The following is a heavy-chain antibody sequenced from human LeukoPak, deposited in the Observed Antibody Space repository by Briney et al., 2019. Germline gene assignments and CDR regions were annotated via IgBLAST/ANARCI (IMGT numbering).Heavy chain of an antibody. CDR3: ARDLSDILSL. Sequence: GGSLRLSCAASGFTFSSYEMNWVRQAPGKGLEWVSYISSSGSTIYYADSVKGRFTISRDNAKNSLYLQMNSLRAEDTAVYYCARDLSDILSLWGQGTLVTVSS. V-gene: IGHV3-48*03. CDR2: ISSSGSTI. D-gene: IGHD3-9*01. J-gene: IGHJ4*02. CDR1: GFTFSSYE.